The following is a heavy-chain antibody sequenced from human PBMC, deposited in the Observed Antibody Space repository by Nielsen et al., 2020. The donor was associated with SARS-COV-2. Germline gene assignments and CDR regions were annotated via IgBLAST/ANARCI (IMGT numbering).Heavy chain of an antibody. V-gene: IGHV3-66*01. CDR1: GFTVSSNY. CDR3: ARSSSWYGWFDP. J-gene: IGHJ5*02. CDR2: IYSGGST. Sequence: GESLKISCAASGFTVSSNYMSWVRQAPGKGLEWVSVIYSGGSTYYADSVKGRFTISRDNSKNTLYLQMNSLRAEDTAVYYCARSSSWYGWFDPWGQGTLVTVSS. D-gene: IGHD6-13*01.